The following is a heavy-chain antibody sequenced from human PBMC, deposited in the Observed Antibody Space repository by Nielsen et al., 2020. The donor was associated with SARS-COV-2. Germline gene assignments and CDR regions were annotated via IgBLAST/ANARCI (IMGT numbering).Heavy chain of an antibody. CDR3: ARGFDP. V-gene: IGHV4-59*13. Sequence: SETLSLTCTVSGGSISSDYWSWIRQPPGKGLEWIGYISYSDTTNYNPSLMSRVTISLDTSKNQFSLKLSSVTAADTAVYYCARGFDPWGQGTLVTVSS. CDR2: ISYSDTT. CDR1: GGSISSDY. J-gene: IGHJ5*02.